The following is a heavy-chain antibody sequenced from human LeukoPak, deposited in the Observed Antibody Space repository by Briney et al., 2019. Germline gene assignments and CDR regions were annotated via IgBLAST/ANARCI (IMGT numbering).Heavy chain of an antibody. D-gene: IGHD6-25*01. Sequence: SETLSLTCTASGGSISSSDYFWSWIRQPTGKGLEWIGRINSRGSTNYNPSLKSRVTLSVDTSKNQFSLKLTSVTVADTAVYYCARYRLGWFDPWGQGTLVTVSS. CDR3: ARYRLGWFDP. CDR1: GGSISSSDYF. V-gene: IGHV4-61*02. J-gene: IGHJ5*02. CDR2: INSRGST.